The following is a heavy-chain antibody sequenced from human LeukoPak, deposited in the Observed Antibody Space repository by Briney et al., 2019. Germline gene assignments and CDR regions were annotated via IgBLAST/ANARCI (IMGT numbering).Heavy chain of an antibody. V-gene: IGHV3-48*01. CDR3: ARDVLLWFGELGDAFDI. J-gene: IGHJ3*02. CDR1: GFTFSSYS. D-gene: IGHD3-10*01. CDR2: ISSSSSTI. Sequence: GGSLRLSCAASGFTFSSYSMNWVRQAPGKGLEWVSYISSSSSTIYYADSVKGRFTISRDNAKNSLYLQMNSLRAEDTAVYYCARDVLLWFGELGDAFDIWAKGQWSLSLQ.